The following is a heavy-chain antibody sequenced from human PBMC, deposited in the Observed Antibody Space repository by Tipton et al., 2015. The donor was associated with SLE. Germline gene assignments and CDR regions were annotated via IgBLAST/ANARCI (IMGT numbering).Heavy chain of an antibody. CDR2: IYHSGRT. D-gene: IGHD7-27*01. J-gene: IGHJ4*02. CDR1: GDSINTNNYF. V-gene: IGHV4-39*07. CDR3: ARRGSVGNFDF. Sequence: TLSLTCTVSGDSINTNNYFWSWIRQPPGKGLEWIGTIYHSGRTYYNASLKSRVTISVVTSKNQFSLRLTSVTAADTAVYYCARRGSVGNFDFWGQGTLVTVSS.